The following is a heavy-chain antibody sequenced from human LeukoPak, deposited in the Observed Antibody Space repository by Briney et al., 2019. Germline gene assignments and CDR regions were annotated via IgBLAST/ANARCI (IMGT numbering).Heavy chain of an antibody. Sequence: PGGSLRLSCAASGFTFSSYSMNWVRQAPGKGLECVSSISSSSSYIYYADSVKGRFTISRDNAKNSLYLQMNSLRAEDTAVYYCATDPVTIRETGPHEVNDYWGQGTLVTVSS. V-gene: IGHV3-21*01. CDR1: GFTFSSYS. J-gene: IGHJ4*02. CDR3: ATDPVTIRETGPHEVNDY. CDR2: ISSSSSYI. D-gene: IGHD4-17*01.